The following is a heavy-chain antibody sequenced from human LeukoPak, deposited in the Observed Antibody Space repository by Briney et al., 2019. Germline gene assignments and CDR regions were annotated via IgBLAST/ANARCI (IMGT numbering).Heavy chain of an antibody. CDR1: GFTFSSYS. D-gene: IGHD2-2*01. CDR3: AKDVPAASHMDV. CDR2: ISSSSSYI. J-gene: IGHJ6*03. Sequence: GGSLRLSCAASGFTFSSYSMNWVRQAPGKGLEWVSSISSSSSYIYYADSVKGRFTISRDNAKNSLYLQMNSLRAEDTAVYYCAKDVPAASHMDVWGKGTTVTVSS. V-gene: IGHV3-21*01.